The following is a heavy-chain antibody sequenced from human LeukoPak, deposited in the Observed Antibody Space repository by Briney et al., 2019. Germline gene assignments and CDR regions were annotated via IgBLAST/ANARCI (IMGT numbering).Heavy chain of an antibody. CDR1: GFTFSGSA. V-gene: IGHV3-73*01. CDR2: IRSKANSYAT. Sequence: GGSLKLSCAASGFTFSGSAMHWVRQASGKGLEWVGRIRSKANSYATAYAASVKVRFTISRDDSKNTAYLQINSLKTEGTAVYYCTSRSIWSGYNVDYWGQGTLVTVSS. D-gene: IGHD3-3*01. CDR3: TSRSIWSGYNVDY. J-gene: IGHJ4*02.